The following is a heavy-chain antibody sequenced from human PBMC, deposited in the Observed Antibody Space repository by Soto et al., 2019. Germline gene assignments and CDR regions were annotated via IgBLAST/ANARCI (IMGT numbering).Heavy chain of an antibody. CDR3: ARDAGDTAMGRFVGMDV. J-gene: IGHJ6*02. Sequence: LPETLSLTCAVSGYSISSGYYWGWIRQPPGKGLEWIGSIYHSGSTYYNPSLKSRVTISVDTSKNQFSLKLSSVTAADTAVYYCARDAGDTAMGRFVGMDVWGPGTTVTVS. V-gene: IGHV4-38-2*02. D-gene: IGHD5-18*01. CDR1: GYSISSGYY. CDR2: IYHSGST.